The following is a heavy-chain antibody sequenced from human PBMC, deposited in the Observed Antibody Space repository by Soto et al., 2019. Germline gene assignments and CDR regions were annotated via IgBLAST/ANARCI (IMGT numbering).Heavy chain of an antibody. D-gene: IGHD2-21*01. CDR3: ARDVPDTSLFFYYYGMDV. J-gene: IGHJ6*02. Sequence: QVHLVQSGAEVRKPGASVKVSCKASGYSFTSYGISWVRQAPGQGLEWMGWISTDNGNTNYAHNLQGRVSMTIDPSPSTAYMELWSLGSDDTAVYYCARDVPDTSLFFYYYGMDVWGQGTTVTVSS. CDR1: GYSFTSYG. CDR2: ISTDNGNT. V-gene: IGHV1-18*01.